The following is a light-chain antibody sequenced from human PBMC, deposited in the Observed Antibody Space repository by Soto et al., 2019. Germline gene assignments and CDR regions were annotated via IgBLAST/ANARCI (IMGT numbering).Light chain of an antibody. J-gene: IGKJ2*01. CDR1: QSVLYSSNNKNY. CDR2: WAS. Sequence: DIVMTQSPDSLAVSLGERATINCKSSQSVLYSSNNKNYLAWYQQKPGQPPKLLIYWASTRESGVPDRFSGSGSGTDFTLTISSLQAEDVAVYYCQQYYSTPNTFGQETKLEIK. V-gene: IGKV4-1*01. CDR3: QQYYSTPNT.